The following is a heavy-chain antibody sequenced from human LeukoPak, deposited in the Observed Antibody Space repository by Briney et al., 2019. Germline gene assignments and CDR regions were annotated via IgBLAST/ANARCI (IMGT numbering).Heavy chain of an antibody. V-gene: IGHV4-31*03. Sequence: PSQTLSLTCTVSGVSISSGGYYWSWIRQHPGKGLEWIGYIYYSGSTYYNPSLKSRVTISVDTSKNQFSLKLSSVTAADTAVYYCARGHEYSSSSVVGYWGQGTLDTVSS. CDR1: GVSISSGGYY. D-gene: IGHD6-6*01. CDR2: IYYSGST. CDR3: ARGHEYSSSSVVGY. J-gene: IGHJ4*02.